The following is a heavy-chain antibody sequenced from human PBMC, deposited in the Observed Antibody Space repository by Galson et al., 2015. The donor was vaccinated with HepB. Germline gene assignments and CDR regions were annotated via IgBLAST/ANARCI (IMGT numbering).Heavy chain of an antibody. J-gene: IGHJ4*02. Sequence: SLRLSCAASGFTFSSYWMSWVRQAPGKGLEWVANIKQDGSEKYYVDSVKGRFTISRDNAKNSLYLQMNSLRAEDTAVYYCARDRRYYGSGSYVDYWGQGTLVTVSS. V-gene: IGHV3-7*03. CDR2: IKQDGSEK. CDR3: ARDRRYYGSGSYVDY. CDR1: GFTFSSYW. D-gene: IGHD3-10*01.